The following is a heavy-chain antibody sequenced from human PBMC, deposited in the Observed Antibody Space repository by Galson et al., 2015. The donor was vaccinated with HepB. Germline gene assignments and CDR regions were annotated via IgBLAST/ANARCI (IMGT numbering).Heavy chain of an antibody. CDR1: GYTFTSYG. CDR3: ARERYCTGGSCYQYGMDV. Sequence: SCKASGYTFTSYGISWVRQAPGQGLEWMGWISAFTGNVKYAQKLQGRVTMTSDTPTSTAYMELRSLRSDDTAVYYCARERYCTGGSCYQYGMDVWGQGTTVTVSS. CDR2: ISAFTGNV. D-gene: IGHD2-15*01. V-gene: IGHV1-18*04. J-gene: IGHJ6*02.